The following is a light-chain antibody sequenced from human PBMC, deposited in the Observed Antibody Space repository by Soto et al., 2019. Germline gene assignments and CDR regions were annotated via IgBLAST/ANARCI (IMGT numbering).Light chain of an antibody. CDR2: VNIDGSH. J-gene: IGLJ3*02. CDR3: QTWGTGVHWG. CDR1: SGHTTYA. Sequence: QSVLTQSPSTSASLGASVKLTCTLTSGHTTYAITWHQQQPEKGPRYLMRVNIDGSHSKGDGIPDRFSGSSSGAERYLTISNRQSEDEADYYCQTWGTGVHWGFGEGTKLTVL. V-gene: IGLV4-69*02.